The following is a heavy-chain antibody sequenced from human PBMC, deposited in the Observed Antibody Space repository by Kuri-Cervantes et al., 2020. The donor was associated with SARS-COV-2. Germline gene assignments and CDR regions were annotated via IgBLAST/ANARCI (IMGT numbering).Heavy chain of an antibody. Sequence: GGSLRLSCIAYGFSFRIYSMNWVRQAPGKGLEWISYVSPNSNTIYYADSVKGRFTISRDNSKNTLYLQMNSLRAEDTAVYYCAKDRAPPREECSSTSCYSYGMDVWGQGTTVTVSS. CDR3: AKDRAPPREECSSTSCYSYGMDV. D-gene: IGHD2-2*01. CDR2: VSPNSNTI. J-gene: IGHJ6*02. V-gene: IGHV3-48*01. CDR1: GFSFRIYS.